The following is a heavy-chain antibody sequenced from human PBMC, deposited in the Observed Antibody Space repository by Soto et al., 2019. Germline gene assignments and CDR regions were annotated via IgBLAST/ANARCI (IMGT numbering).Heavy chain of an antibody. CDR3: GRCIQPSVPSATDV. V-gene: IGHV1-18*01. CDR1: GYTFTSHG. J-gene: IGHJ6*02. Sequence: QVHLVQSGLEGRKPGASVRLSCKASGYTFTSHGISWVRQAPGQGLAWVGWISPFNGRRDIGDSFQGRVSMSTDTGSAYMEVRGLIFDDTAIYFCGRCIQPSVPSATDVWGQGTTVIVSS. D-gene: IGHD1-1*01. CDR2: ISPFNGRR.